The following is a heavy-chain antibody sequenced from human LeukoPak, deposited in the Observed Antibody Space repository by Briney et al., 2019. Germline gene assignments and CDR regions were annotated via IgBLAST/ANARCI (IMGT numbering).Heavy chain of an antibody. CDR2: IIPIFGTA. Sequence: SVKVSCKASGGTFSSYAISWVRQAPGQGLEWMGRIIPIFGTANYAQKFQGRVTITTDESTSTAYMELSSLRSEDTAVYYCARYETYYYGSGREDYWGQGTLVTVSS. CDR1: GGTFSSYA. J-gene: IGHJ4*02. V-gene: IGHV1-69*05. CDR3: ARYETYYYGSGREDY. D-gene: IGHD3-10*01.